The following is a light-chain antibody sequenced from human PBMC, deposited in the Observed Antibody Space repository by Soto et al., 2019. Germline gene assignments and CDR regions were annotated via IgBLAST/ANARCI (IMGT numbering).Light chain of an antibody. CDR3: AAWDDSLNGHVV. V-gene: IGLV1-44*01. J-gene: IGLJ2*01. CDR1: NSNIGSNH. CDR2: GNN. Sequence: VLTQPPPASGTPGQRVAISCSGSNSNIGSNHVNWYQQLPGTAPKLLIYGNNQRPSGVPDRFSGSRSGTSASLATSGLQSEDEADYYCAAWDDSLNGHVVFGGGTKVTVL.